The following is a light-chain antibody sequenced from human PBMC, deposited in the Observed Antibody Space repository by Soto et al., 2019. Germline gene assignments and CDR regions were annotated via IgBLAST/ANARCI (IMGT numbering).Light chain of an antibody. CDR1: QSVSSSY. V-gene: IGKV3-20*01. CDR2: GTS. CDR3: QQYGGSPAT. J-gene: IGKJ1*01. Sequence: EIVLTQSPGTLSLSPGERATLSCRASQSVSSSYLAWYQQKPGQAPRLLIYGTSSRATGIPGRFSGSGSGTDFTLTISRLEPEDFAVYYCQQYGGSPATFGQGTKVDIK.